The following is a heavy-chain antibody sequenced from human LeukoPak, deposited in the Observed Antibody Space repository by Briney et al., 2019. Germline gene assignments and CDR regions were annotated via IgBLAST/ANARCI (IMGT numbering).Heavy chain of an antibody. D-gene: IGHD6-19*01. CDR2: INTNTGNP. V-gene: IGHV7-4-1*02. CDR1: GYTFTSYG. Sequence: ASVKVSCKASGYTFTSYGISWVRQAPGQGLEWMGWINTNTGNPTYAQGFTGRFVFSLDTSVSTAYLQISSLKAEDTAVYYCARDTYSSGWTYYYYYMDVWGKGTTVTVSS. J-gene: IGHJ6*03. CDR3: ARDTYSSGWTYYYYYMDV.